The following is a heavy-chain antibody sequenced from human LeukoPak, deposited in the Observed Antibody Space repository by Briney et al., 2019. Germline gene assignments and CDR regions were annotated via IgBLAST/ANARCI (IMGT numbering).Heavy chain of an antibody. Sequence: GGSLRLSCAATGFTFSSFSMSWVRQVPGKGLEWVANIKPDGSEKYYVDSVKGRFTISRDNAENSLFLQMNNLRVEDTAVYYCARRYNWNYPDYWGQGTLVTVSS. D-gene: IGHD1-7*01. CDR1: GFTFSSFS. CDR3: ARRYNWNYPDY. CDR2: IKPDGSEK. V-gene: IGHV3-7*01. J-gene: IGHJ4*02.